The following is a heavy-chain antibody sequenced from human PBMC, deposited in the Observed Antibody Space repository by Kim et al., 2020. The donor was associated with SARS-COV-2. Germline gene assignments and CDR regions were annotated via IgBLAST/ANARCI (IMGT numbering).Heavy chain of an antibody. D-gene: IGHD1-26*01. Sequence: YYADSGKGRFTISRDNSKNTVYLQMNSLRAEDTAVYYCARDISESYVFDYWGQGTLVTVSS. CDR3: ARDISESYVFDY. V-gene: IGHV3-53*01. J-gene: IGHJ4*02.